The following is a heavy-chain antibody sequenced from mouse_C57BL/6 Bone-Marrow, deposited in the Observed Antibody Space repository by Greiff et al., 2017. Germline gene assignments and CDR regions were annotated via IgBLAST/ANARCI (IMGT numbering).Heavy chain of an antibody. CDR3: ASKLWYFDV. CDR2: IDPSDSYT. Sequence: QVQLQQPGAELVRPGTSVKLSCKASGYTFTSYWMHWVKQRPGQGLEWIGVIDPSDSYTNYNQKFKGKATLTVDTSSSTAYMQLSSLTSEDSAVYYCASKLWYFDVWCTGTTVTVSS. V-gene: IGHV1-59*01. CDR1: GYTFTSYW. J-gene: IGHJ1*03.